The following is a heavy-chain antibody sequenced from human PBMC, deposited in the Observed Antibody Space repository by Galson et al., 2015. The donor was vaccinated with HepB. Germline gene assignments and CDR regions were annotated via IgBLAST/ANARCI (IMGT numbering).Heavy chain of an antibody. V-gene: IGHV3-30*03. J-gene: IGHJ3*02. CDR3: AGTPIGGQHGAFDI. CDR2: ISYDGSKT. D-gene: IGHD6-13*01. CDR1: RFNFSSYA. Sequence: SLRLSCAASRFNFSSYAMHWVRQAPGRGLEWLAVISYDGSKTQYRESVKGRLTISRDNPKNTLYVEVSSLRPGDTAVYYCAGTPIGGQHGAFDIWGQGTTVSVSS.